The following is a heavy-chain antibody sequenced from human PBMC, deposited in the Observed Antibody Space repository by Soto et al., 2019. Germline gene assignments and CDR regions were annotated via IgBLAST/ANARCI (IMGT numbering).Heavy chain of an antibody. D-gene: IGHD2-2*01. CDR1: GYTFTRYN. CDR3: ARGTRGDYYYYYGMDV. CDR2: INPSGGTT. V-gene: IGHV1-46*01. Sequence: ASVKVSCKASGYTFTRYNVHWVRQAPGQGLEWMAIINPSGGTTYYVQKFQGRVTMTTDTSTSTVYMELSSLRSEDTAVYYCARGTRGDYYYYYGMDVWGQGTTVTVSS. J-gene: IGHJ6*02.